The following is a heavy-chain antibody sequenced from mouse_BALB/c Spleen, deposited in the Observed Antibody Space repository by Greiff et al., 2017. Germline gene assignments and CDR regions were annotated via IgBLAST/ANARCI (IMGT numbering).Heavy chain of an antibody. Sequence: VQLQQSGPELVKPGASVKMSCKASGYTFTSYVMHWVKQKPGQGLEWIGYINPYNDGTKYNEKFKGKATLTSDKSSSTAYMELSSLTSEDSAVYYCARGDYDYDAYYAMDYWGQGTSVTVSS. CDR1: GYTFTSYV. V-gene: IGHV1-14*01. CDR3: ARGDYDYDAYYAMDY. D-gene: IGHD2-4*01. CDR2: INPYNDGT. J-gene: IGHJ4*01.